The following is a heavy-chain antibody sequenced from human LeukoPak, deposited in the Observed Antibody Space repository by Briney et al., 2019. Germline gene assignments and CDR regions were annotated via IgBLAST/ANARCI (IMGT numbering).Heavy chain of an antibody. Sequence: SETLSLTCTVSGGSISSSSYYWGWIRQPPGKGLEWIGSIYYSGSTYYDPSLKSRVTISVDTSKNQFSLKLTSVTAADTAVYYCARFDSSSWFFDYWGQGTLVTVSS. CDR3: ARFDSSSWFFDY. V-gene: IGHV4-39*07. D-gene: IGHD6-13*01. CDR2: IYYSGST. CDR1: GGSISSSSYY. J-gene: IGHJ4*02.